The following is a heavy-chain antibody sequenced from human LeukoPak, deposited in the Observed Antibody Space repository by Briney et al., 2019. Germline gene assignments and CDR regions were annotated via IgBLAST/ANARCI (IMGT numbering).Heavy chain of an antibody. V-gene: IGHV4-59*01. CDR1: GDSMRGFY. CDR3: ARGIAAAGTV. J-gene: IGHJ4*02. CDR2: FYYSGDT. D-gene: IGHD6-13*01. Sequence: SETLSLTCSVSGDSMRGFYWSWIRQPPGKALEWIGYFYYSGDTNYNPALESRLIITVDTSKNQFSLKLSSVTAADTAVYYCARGIAAAGTVWGQGTLVTVSS.